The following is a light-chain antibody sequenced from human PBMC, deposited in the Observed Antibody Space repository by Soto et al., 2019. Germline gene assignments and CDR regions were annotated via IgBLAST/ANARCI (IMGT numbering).Light chain of an antibody. CDR3: QQYKNWPHT. CDR1: QSFLYSSNNKNY. Sequence: DIVMTQSPDSLAVSLGERATINCKSSQSFLYSSNNKNYLAWYQQRPGQGPRLLIYGASTRATGIPARFSGSGSGTEFTLTISSLQSEDFAVYYCQQYKNWPHTFGQGTKVDIK. J-gene: IGKJ1*01. CDR2: GAS. V-gene: IGKV4-1*01.